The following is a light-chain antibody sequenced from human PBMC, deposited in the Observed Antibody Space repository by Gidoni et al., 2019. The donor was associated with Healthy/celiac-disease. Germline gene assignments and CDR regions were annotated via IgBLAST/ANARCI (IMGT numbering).Light chain of an antibody. CDR1: QGISSY. Sequence: IRMTQSPSSFSASTGDRVTITCRASQGISSYLAWYQQKPGKAPKLLIYAASTLQSGVPSRFSGSGSGTDFTLTISCLQSEDFATYYCQQYYSYLITFGQGTRLEIK. CDR3: QQYYSYLIT. CDR2: AAS. J-gene: IGKJ5*01. V-gene: IGKV1-8*01.